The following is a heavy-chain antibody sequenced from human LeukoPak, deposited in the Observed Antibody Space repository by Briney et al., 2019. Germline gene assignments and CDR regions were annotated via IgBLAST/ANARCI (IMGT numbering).Heavy chain of an antibody. Sequence: ASVKVSCKASGGTFSSYAISGVRQAPGQGLEWMGGIIPICGTANYAQKFQGRVTNTADESASRAHIELRTLRSEHTAVYYCAGYCCRSSCYPYYFYGMDVLGQGTTVTVSS. D-gene: IGHD2-2*01. J-gene: IGHJ6*02. CDR2: IIPICGTA. V-gene: IGHV1-69*13. CDR3: AGYCCRSSCYPYYFYGMDV. CDR1: GGTFSSYA.